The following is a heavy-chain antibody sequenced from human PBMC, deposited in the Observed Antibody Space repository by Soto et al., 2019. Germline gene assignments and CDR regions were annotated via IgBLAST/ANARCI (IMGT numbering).Heavy chain of an antibody. CDR3: ARRGYSSSWSTPNYYYGMDV. D-gene: IGHD6-13*01. CDR2: IYPGDSDT. CDR1: GYSFTSYW. Sequence: GESLKISCKGSGYSFTSYWIGWVRQMPGKGLEWMGIIYPGDSDTRYSPSFQGQVTISADKSISTAYLQWSSLKASDTAMYYRARRGYSSSWSTPNYYYGMDVWGQGTTVTVSS. J-gene: IGHJ6*02. V-gene: IGHV5-51*01.